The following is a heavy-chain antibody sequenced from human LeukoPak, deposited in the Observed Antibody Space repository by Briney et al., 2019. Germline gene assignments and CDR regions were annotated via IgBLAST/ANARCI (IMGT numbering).Heavy chain of an antibody. CDR2: INPNSGGT. V-gene: IGHV1-2*02. J-gene: IGHJ4*02. CDR1: GYSFTDFY. CDR3: ATLRSAYYHYFDY. Sequence: ASVKVSCKASGYSFTDFYMRWVRQAPGQGLEWMGWINPNSGGTNYAQKFQGRVTMTRDTSISTASMELSRLRSDDTAVYYCATLRSAYYHYFDYWGQGSLVTVSS. D-gene: IGHD3-10*01.